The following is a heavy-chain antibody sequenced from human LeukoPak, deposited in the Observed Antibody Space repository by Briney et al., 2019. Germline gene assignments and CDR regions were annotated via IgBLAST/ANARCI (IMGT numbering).Heavy chain of an antibody. CDR3: ARGVLGGSIVGATRVFDY. D-gene: IGHD1-26*01. CDR1: GGSISSYY. Sequence: SETLSLTCTVSGGSISSYYWSWIRQPAGKGLEWIGRIYTSGSTNYNPSLKSRVTMSVDTSKNQFSLKLSSVTAADTAVYYCARGVLGGSIVGATRVFDYWGQGTLVTVSS. V-gene: IGHV4-4*07. CDR2: IYTSGST. J-gene: IGHJ4*02.